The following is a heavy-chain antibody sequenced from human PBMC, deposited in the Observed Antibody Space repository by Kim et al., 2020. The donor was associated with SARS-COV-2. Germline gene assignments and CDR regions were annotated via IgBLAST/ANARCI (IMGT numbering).Heavy chain of an antibody. V-gene: IGHV3-53*04. Sequence: GGSLRLSCAASGFTVSSNYMNWVRQAPGKGLEWVSVIYSGGYTYYADSVKGRFTISRHNSNNTLYLQMNSLTAEDTAVYYCARGGIFARPFDYWGQGTLV. D-gene: IGHD3-10*01. J-gene: IGHJ4*02. CDR2: IYSGGYT. CDR3: ARGGIFARPFDY. CDR1: GFTVSSNY.